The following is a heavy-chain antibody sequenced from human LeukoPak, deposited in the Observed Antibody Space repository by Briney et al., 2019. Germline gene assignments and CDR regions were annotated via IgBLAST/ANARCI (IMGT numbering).Heavy chain of an antibody. Sequence: PGGSLRLSCAASGFTFSSYGMHWVRQAPGKGLEWVAVISYDGSNKYYADSMKGRFTISRDNSKNTLYLQMNSLRAEDTAVYYCAKDFRRISGSYYVFDYWGQGTLVTVSS. CDR1: GFTFSSYG. CDR2: ISYDGSNK. V-gene: IGHV3-30*18. D-gene: IGHD1-26*01. CDR3: AKDFRRISGSYYVFDY. J-gene: IGHJ4*02.